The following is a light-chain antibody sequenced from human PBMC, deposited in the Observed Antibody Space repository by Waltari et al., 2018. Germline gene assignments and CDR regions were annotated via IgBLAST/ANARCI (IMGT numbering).Light chain of an antibody. CDR1: QSVSIN. CDR2: GAS. CDR3: QQYNFWPRT. V-gene: IGKV3-15*01. J-gene: IGKJ1*01. Sequence: EIVMRQSPATLSVSPGERATLSCRASQSVSINLAWYQQKPGQAPRLLIYGASTRASGFPGPFSGSGSGTDFPLTISSLPSEDFAVYYCQQYNFWPRTFGQGTKVEVK.